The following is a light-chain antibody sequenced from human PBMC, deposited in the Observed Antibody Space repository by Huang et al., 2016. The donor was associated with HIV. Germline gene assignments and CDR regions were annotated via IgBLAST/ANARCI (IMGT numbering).Light chain of an antibody. CDR2: EAS. J-gene: IGKJ1*01. CDR1: QDISNY. CDR3: QHYDNLRT. Sequence: DIQMTQSPSSLSASVGDRVTITCQSNQDISNYLNWSQQKPGKAPKLLIYEASNLETGVSSRFSGSGSGKDFTITSSSLQPEDIATYYCQHYDNLRTFGQGTKVEIK. V-gene: IGKV1-33*01.